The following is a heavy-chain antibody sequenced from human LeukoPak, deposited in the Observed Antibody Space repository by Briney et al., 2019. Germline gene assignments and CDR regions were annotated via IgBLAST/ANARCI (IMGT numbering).Heavy chain of an antibody. CDR2: ISGSGDIT. Sequence: GGSLRLSCAASGFTVSSNYMSWVRQAPGKGLEWVSGISGSGDITYYADSVKGRFTISRDNSKHTLYLQTNSLRAEDTAVYYCAKVSDAAAWYKNYGMDVWGQGTTVTVSS. CDR3: AKVSDAAAWYKNYGMDV. J-gene: IGHJ6*02. V-gene: IGHV3-23*01. D-gene: IGHD1-1*01. CDR1: GFTVSSNY.